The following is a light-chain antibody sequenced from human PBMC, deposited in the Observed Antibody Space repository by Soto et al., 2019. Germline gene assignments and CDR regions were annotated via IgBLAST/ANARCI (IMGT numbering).Light chain of an antibody. CDR2: DAS. J-gene: IGKJ5*01. V-gene: IGKV3-11*01. Sequence: EIVLTQSPATLSLSPGERATLSCRASQSVSSYLAWYQQKPGQAPRLLIYDASNRATGIPARFSGSGSGTDLTLTLSSLEPADFAVYYCQQRSNWPGFGQGTRLEIK. CDR3: QQRSNWPG. CDR1: QSVSSY.